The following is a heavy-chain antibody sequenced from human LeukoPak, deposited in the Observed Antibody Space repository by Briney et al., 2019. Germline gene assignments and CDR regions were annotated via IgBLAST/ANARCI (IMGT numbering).Heavy chain of an antibody. J-gene: IGHJ4*02. Sequence: QAGGSLRLSCAASGFTFSSYGMHWVRQAPGKGLEWVAVISYDGSNKYYADSVKGRFTISRDNSKNKLYLQMNSLRAEDTAVYYCAKAAAYSSSWYPTPPYYFDYWGQGTLVTVSS. CDR2: ISYDGSNK. CDR3: AKAAAYSSSWYPTPPYYFDY. D-gene: IGHD6-13*01. CDR1: GFTFSSYG. V-gene: IGHV3-30*18.